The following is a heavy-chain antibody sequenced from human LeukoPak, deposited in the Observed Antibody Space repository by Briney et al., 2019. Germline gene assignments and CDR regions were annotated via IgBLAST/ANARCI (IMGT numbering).Heavy chain of an antibody. Sequence: SETLSLTCTVSGGSISSYYWSWIRQPPGKGLEWIGYIYYSGSTNYNPSLKSRATISVDTSKNQFSLKLSSVTAADTAVYYCARSPARLTAMVTGWGQGTLVTVSS. CDR1: GGSISSYY. V-gene: IGHV4-59*01. J-gene: IGHJ4*02. CDR2: IYYSGST. CDR3: ARSPARLTAMVTG. D-gene: IGHD5-18*01.